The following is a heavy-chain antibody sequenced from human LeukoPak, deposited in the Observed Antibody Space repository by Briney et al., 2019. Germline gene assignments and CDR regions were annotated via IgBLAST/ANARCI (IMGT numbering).Heavy chain of an antibody. V-gene: IGHV1-69*13. J-gene: IGHJ6*02. CDR1: GYTFTSYG. CDR3: ARGGVADPYYYYGMDV. CDR2: IIPIFGTA. Sequence: SVKVSCKASGYTFTSYGISWVRQAPGQGLEWMGGIIPIFGTANYAQKFQGRVTITADESTSTAYMELSSLRSEDTAVYYCARGGVADPYYYYGMDVWGQGTTVTVSS. D-gene: IGHD6-19*01.